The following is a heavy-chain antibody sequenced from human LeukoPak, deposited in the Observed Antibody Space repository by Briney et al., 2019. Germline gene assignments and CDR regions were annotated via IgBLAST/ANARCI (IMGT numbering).Heavy chain of an antibody. J-gene: IGHJ4*02. V-gene: IGHV4-30-4*01. D-gene: IGHD3-16*02. CDR1: GGSISSGDYY. Sequence: SETLSLTCTVSGGSISSGDYYWSWIRQPPGKGLEWIGHVYYSGSTYYNPSLKSRVTISVDTSKNQFSLKLSSVTAADTAVYYCARAYDYVWGSYRYTGFDYWGQGTLVTVSS. CDR2: VYYSGST. CDR3: ARAYDYVWGSYRYTGFDY.